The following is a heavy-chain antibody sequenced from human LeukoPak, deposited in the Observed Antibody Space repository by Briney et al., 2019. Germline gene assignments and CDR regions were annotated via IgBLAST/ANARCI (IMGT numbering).Heavy chain of an antibody. Sequence: GGSLRLSCAASGFTFSSYSMNWVRQAPGKGLEWVAVISYDGSNKYYADSVKGRFTISRDNSKNTLYLQMNSLRAEDTAVYYCAKVAAYGSGSYPFDYWGQGTLVTVSS. CDR2: ISYDGSNK. CDR3: AKVAAYGSGSYPFDY. J-gene: IGHJ4*02. CDR1: GFTFSSYS. D-gene: IGHD3-10*01. V-gene: IGHV3-30*18.